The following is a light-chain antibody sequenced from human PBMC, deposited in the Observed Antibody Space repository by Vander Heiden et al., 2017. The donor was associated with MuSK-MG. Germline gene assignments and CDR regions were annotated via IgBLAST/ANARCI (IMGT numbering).Light chain of an antibody. V-gene: IGLV2-11*01. J-gene: IGLJ3*02. CDR3: CSYAGSSWV. CDR2: DVS. Sequence: QSALTPPPPLTGSPGQSVTISCTGISSDVGGYNYVSWYQQQPGKAPKLMIFDVSKRPSGVPDRFSGSKSGNTASLTISGLQGEDEADYYCCSYAGSSWVFGGGTKLTVL. CDR1: SSDVGGYNY.